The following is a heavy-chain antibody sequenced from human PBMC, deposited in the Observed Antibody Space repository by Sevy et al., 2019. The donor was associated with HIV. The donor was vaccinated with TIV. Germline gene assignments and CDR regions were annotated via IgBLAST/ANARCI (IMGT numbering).Heavy chain of an antibody. D-gene: IGHD3-22*01. V-gene: IGHV5-51*01. CDR1: GYKFSSYW. Sequence: GESLKISCKGYGYKFSSYWIGWVRQMPGKGLEWMGIIYPDDSETRYSPSLEGQVTISADKSISTAYLHWCSLRASDTAMYFCARRRYDTSGYPQYYFDLWGQGTLVTVSS. CDR2: IYPDDSET. J-gene: IGHJ4*02. CDR3: ARRRYDTSGYPQYYFDL.